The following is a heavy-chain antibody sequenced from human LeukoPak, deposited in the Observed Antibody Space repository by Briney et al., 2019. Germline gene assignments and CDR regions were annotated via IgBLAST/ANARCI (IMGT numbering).Heavy chain of an antibody. CDR1: GGSISSSSYY. CDR2: IYYSGST. V-gene: IGHV4-39*01. D-gene: IGHD6-6*01. J-gene: IGHJ4*02. CDR3: ATLHPTYSSSHF. Sequence: PSETLSLTCTVSGGSISSSSYYWGWIRQAPGKGLEWIASIYYSGSTYYNPSLKSRVTISVDTSKSQFSLKLSSVTAADTAVYYCATLHPTYSSSHFWGQGTLVTVSS.